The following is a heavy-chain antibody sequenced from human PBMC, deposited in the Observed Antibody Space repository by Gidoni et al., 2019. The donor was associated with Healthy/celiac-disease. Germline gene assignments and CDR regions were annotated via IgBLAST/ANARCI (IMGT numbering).Heavy chain of an antibody. Sequence: QVQLQESGPGLVKPSETLSLTCTVSGDSLSSYYWRWIRQAPGKGLEWIGYIYYSGSTNYNPSLKSRVTISVDTPKNQFSLKLSSVTAADSAVYYCARLTGGITGTLVHNYNDMDVWGQGTTVTVSS. CDR2: IYYSGST. D-gene: IGHD1-20*01. V-gene: IGHV4-59*01. J-gene: IGHJ6*02. CDR3: ARLTGGITGTLVHNYNDMDV. CDR1: GDSLSSYY.